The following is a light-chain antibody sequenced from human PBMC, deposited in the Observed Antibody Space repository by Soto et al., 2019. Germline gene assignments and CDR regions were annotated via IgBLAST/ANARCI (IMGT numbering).Light chain of an antibody. V-gene: IGLV2-23*01. CDR2: EDD. CDR1: SSDDGSYNL. J-gene: IGLJ2*01. CDR3: YSYAGRSTSV. Sequence: QSALTQPASVCGSPGQSITISCTGTSSDDGSYNLVSWYQQYPGKAPKLMIYEDDERPSGVSNRFSGSKSGNTASLTISGLQAEDEADYYCYSYAGRSTSVFGGGTKVTVL.